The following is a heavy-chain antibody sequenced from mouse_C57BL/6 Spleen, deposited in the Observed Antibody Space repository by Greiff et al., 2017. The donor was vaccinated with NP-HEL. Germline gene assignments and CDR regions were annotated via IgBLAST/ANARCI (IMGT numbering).Heavy chain of an antibody. D-gene: IGHD1-1*01. V-gene: IGHV1-22*01. CDR3: ARGYYGRDYFDY. CDR2: INPNNGGT. J-gene: IGHJ2*01. CDR1: GYTFTDYN. Sequence: VEPGASVKMSCKASGYTFTDYNMHWVKQSHGKSLEWIGYINPNNGGTSYNQKFKGKATLTVNKSSSTAYMELRSLTSGDSAVYYCARGYYGRDYFDYWGQGTTLTVSA.